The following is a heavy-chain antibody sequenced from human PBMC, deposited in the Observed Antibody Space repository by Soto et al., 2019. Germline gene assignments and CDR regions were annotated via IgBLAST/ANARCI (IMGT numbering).Heavy chain of an antibody. CDR1: GYSFTSYW. J-gene: IGHJ4*02. CDR2: IYPDDSDT. Sequence: GESLKISCQGSGYSFTSYWIGWVRQMPGKGLEWMGIIYPDDSDTRYSPSFQGQVTIPADKSISTAYLQWSSLKASDTAMYYCARRSITMVRGVHGLDYWGQGTLVTVSS. D-gene: IGHD3-10*01. V-gene: IGHV5-51*01. CDR3: ARRSITMVRGVHGLDY.